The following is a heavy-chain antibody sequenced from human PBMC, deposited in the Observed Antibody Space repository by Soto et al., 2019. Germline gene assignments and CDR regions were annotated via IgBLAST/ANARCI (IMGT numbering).Heavy chain of an antibody. CDR3: AKEASGRLYYFDY. CDR2: ISYDGSNK. D-gene: IGHD6-19*01. V-gene: IGHV3-30*18. CDR1: GFTFSSYG. J-gene: IGHJ4*02. Sequence: QVQLVESGGGVVQPGRSLRLSCAASGFTFSSYGMHWVRQAPGKGLEWVAVISYDGSNKYYADSVKGRFTISRDNSKNTLYLQMNSLRAEDTAVYYCAKEASGRLYYFDYWGQGTLVTVSS.